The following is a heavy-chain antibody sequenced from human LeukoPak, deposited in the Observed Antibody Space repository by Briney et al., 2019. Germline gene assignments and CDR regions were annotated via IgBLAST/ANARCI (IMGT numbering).Heavy chain of an antibody. Sequence: TSDTPSLSCTGTGGSINIYYRSRLRYTPAQGKETSGYIYYSGSTNYNPSLKSRVTISVDTSRNQFSLKLSSVTAADTAIYYCARGRDGSAWEPFDYWGQGTLVTVSS. V-gene: IGHV4-59*07. D-gene: IGHD6-19*01. CDR1: GGSINIYY. CDR3: ARGRDGSAWEPFDY. CDR2: IYYSGST. J-gene: IGHJ4*02.